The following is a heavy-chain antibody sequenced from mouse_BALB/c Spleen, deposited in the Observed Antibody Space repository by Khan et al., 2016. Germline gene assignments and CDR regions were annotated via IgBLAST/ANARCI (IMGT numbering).Heavy chain of an antibody. CDR2: INPSTGYT. CDR1: GYTFTSYW. V-gene: IGHV1-7*01. J-gene: IGHJ3*01. Sequence: QVQLQESGAELAKPGASVKMSCKASGYTFTSYWMHWVKQRPGQGLEWIGYINPSTGYTEYNQKFKDKATLTADKSSSTAYMQLSSLTSEDSAVFYSARWAYYSYYLFAYGRHDTLVTVSA. CDR3: ARWAYYSYYLFAY. D-gene: IGHD2-12*01.